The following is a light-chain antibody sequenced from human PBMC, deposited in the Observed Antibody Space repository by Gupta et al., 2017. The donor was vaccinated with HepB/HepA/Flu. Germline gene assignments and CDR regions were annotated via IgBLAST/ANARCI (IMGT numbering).Light chain of an antibody. Sequence: DLQMTQSPSTLSASVGDRVTITCRASQSISTWLAWYQQKPGKAPKLLISKASSLESGVPSRFSGSASGTDFTLTISSLQPDDFATYYCQQYSRYSWTFGQGTKVKIK. J-gene: IGKJ1*01. CDR2: KAS. CDR1: QSISTW. CDR3: QQYSRYSWT. V-gene: IGKV1-5*03.